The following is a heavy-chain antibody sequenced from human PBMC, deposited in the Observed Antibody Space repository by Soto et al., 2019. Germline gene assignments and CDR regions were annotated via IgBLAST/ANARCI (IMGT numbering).Heavy chain of an antibody. J-gene: IGHJ4*02. CDR3: AHLSPLITIFGVVNAPCFDY. Sequence: SGPTLVNPTQTLTLTCTFSGFSLSTSGVGVGWIRQPPGKALEWLALIYWDDDKRYSPSLKSRLTITKDTSKNQVVLTMTNMDPVDTATYYCAHLSPLITIFGVVNAPCFDYWGQGTLVTVSS. D-gene: IGHD3-3*01. V-gene: IGHV2-5*02. CDR1: GFSLSTSGVG. CDR2: IYWDDDK.